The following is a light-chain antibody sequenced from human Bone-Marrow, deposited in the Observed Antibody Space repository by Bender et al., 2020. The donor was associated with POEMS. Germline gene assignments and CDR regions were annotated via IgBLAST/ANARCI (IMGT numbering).Light chain of an antibody. CDR2: ANN. Sequence: QSALTQPPSASGSPGQRVTISCSGGDSNIGSNYVHWYQQVPGMAPKLLVYANNQRPSGVPARFSGSKSGTSASLAISDIQSEDEGDYYCSSWDDSLSGWVFGGGTKLTVL. V-gene: IGLV1-47*02. J-gene: IGLJ3*02. CDR3: SSWDDSLSGWV. CDR1: DSNIGSNY.